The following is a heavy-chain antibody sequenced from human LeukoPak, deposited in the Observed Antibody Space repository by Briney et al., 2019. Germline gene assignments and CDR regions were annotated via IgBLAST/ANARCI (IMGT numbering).Heavy chain of an antibody. V-gene: IGHV4-39*02. Sequence: SETLSLTCTVSGDSISSTIYYWGWVRQPPGKGLEWIGSIFHSGSTYYNPSLKSRVTISIDTSKNHLSLRLGSVTAADTAVYYCARLDNSAWDFDYWGQGTLVTVSS. CDR3: ARLDNSAWDFDY. CDR2: IFHSGST. D-gene: IGHD6-19*01. J-gene: IGHJ4*02. CDR1: GDSISSTIYY.